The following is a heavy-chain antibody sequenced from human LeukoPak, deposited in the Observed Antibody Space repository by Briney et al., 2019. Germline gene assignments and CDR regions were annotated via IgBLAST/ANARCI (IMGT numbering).Heavy chain of an antibody. D-gene: IGHD6-13*01. Sequence: PSETLSLTCTVSGGSVSSYYWSWIRQSPGKGLEWIGYIYYSGSTNYNPSLKSRVTISVDTSKNQFSLKLSSVTAADTAVYYCARDHSSSWYPNWFDPWGQGTLVTVSS. CDR1: GGSVSSYY. J-gene: IGHJ5*02. CDR3: ARDHSSSWYPNWFDP. V-gene: IGHV4-59*02. CDR2: IYYSGST.